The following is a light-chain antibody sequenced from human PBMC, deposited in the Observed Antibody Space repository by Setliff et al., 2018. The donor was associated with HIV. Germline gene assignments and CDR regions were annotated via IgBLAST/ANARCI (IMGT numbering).Light chain of an antibody. Sequence: QSVLAQPTSVSGSPGQSITISCTGTSSDVGGYNYVSWYQQRPGKSPKVMIYEVSNRPSGIPNRFSGSKSGNTASLTISGLQAEDEADYYCSSYAISNTLPFGTGTKVTVL. V-gene: IGLV2-14*01. CDR1: SSDVGGYNY. J-gene: IGLJ1*01. CDR3: SSYAISNTLP. CDR2: EVS.